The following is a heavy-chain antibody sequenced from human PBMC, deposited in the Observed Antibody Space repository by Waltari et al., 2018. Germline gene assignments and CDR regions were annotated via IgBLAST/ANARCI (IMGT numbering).Heavy chain of an antibody. V-gene: IGHV3-23*01. J-gene: IGHJ4*02. D-gene: IGHD2-21*02. Sequence: EVHLLEYGGKLVQPGGSLRLSCTASGFTFNDFSMTWVRQAPGLGLEWVSEITCNSHKTYYADSVRGRFTISRDNARNALFLQLNSLRAEDTAVYYCVRAYCGGDCYSIAFEHWGQGTLVTVSS. CDR3: VRAYCGGDCYSIAFEH. CDR1: GFTFNDFS. CDR2: ITCNSHKT.